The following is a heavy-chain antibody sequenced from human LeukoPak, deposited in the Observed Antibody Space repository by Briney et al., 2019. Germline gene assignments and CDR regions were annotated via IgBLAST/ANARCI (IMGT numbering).Heavy chain of an antibody. CDR3: THPAYYYNVDV. D-gene: IGHD6-25*01. CDR2: IKTKADNYAT. J-gene: IGHJ6*04. CDR1: GLTFSVSA. V-gene: IGHV3-73*01. Sequence: PGGSLRLSCSASGLTFSVSAIHWVRQASGKGLEWVGRIKTKADNYATAYAASVKGRSTISRDDSTNTAYLQMNSLKTEDTAVYYCTHPAYYYNVDVWGKGTTVTVSS.